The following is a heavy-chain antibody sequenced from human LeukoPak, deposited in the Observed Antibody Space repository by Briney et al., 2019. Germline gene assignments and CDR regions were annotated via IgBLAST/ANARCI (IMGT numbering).Heavy chain of an antibody. Sequence: ASVKVACKASGYTFTSYAMHWVRQAPGQRLEWMGWINAGNGNTKYSQKFQGRVTITRDTSASTAYMELSSLRSEDTAVYYCARESAGDYIDYWGQGTLVTVSS. CDR2: INAGNGNT. CDR1: GYTFTSYA. V-gene: IGHV1-3*01. D-gene: IGHD6-19*01. CDR3: ARESAGDYIDY. J-gene: IGHJ4*02.